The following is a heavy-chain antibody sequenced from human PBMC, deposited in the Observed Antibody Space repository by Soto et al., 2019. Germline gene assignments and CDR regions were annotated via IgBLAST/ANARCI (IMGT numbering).Heavy chain of an antibody. Sequence: EVQLVESGGGLVQPGRSLRLSCAASGFTFDDYAMHWVRRVPGKGLEGVSSMSWNSNIIGYADSVKGRFTISRDNAKNSLYLQMNSLRPDDTALYYCAKGGPDGFCSGGRCYFDYWGQGTLVTVSS. V-gene: IGHV3-9*01. CDR1: GFTFDDYA. CDR3: AKGGPDGFCSGGRCYFDY. D-gene: IGHD2-15*01. CDR2: MSWNSNII. J-gene: IGHJ4*02.